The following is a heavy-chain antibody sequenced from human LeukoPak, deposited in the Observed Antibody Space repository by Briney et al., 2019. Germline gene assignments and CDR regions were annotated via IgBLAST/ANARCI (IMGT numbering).Heavy chain of an antibody. J-gene: IGHJ4*02. CDR3: ARDPDG. V-gene: IGHV3-30*04. CDR2: ISYDGSNK. Sequence: GRSLRLSCAASGFTFSSYAMHWVRQAPGKGLEWVAVISYDGSNKYYADSVKGRFTISRDNSKNTLYLQMSSLRAEDTAVYYCARDPDGWGQGTLVTVSS. CDR1: GFTFSSYA.